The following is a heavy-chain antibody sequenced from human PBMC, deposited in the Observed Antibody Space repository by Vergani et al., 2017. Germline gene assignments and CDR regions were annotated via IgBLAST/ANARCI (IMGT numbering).Heavy chain of an antibody. V-gene: IGHV4-30-4*08. CDR1: GGSISSGDYY. D-gene: IGHD3-10*01. Sequence: QVQLQESGPGLVKPSQTLSLTCTVSGGSISSGDYYWSWIRQPPGKGLEWIGYIYYSGSTYYNPSLKSRVTISVDTSKNQFSLKLSSVTAADTAMYYCARDVDYGSGRPIRRAFDIWGQGTMVTVSS. CDR2: IYYSGST. CDR3: ARDVDYGSGRPIRRAFDI. J-gene: IGHJ3*02.